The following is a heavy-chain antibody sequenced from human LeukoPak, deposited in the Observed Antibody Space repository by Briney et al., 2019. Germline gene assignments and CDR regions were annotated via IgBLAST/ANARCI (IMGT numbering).Heavy chain of an antibody. J-gene: IGHJ3*02. CDR2: ITNNGGLT. D-gene: IGHD2-8*01. CDR1: GFTFTTYA. Sequence: PGGSLRLSCAASGFTFTTYAMHWVRQAPGKGLEFVSAITNNGGLTYYANSVKGRFTISRDNPKNTLYLQMGSLRAEDMADYYCARVATNDRRNAFDIWGQGTMVTVSS. CDR3: ARVATNDRRNAFDI. V-gene: IGHV3-64*01.